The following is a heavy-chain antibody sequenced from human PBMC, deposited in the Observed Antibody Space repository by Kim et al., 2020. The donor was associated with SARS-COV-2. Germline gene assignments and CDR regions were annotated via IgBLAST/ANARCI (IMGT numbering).Heavy chain of an antibody. Sequence: YADSVKGRFTIARDNSKNTLYLQMNSLRAEDTAVYYCAREHHSSGYAFDIWGQGTMVTVSS. D-gene: IGHD3-22*01. CDR3: AREHHSSGYAFDI. V-gene: IGHV3-53*01. J-gene: IGHJ3*02.